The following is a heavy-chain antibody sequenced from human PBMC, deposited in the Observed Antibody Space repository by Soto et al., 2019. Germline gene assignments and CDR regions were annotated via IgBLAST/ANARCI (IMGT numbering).Heavy chain of an antibody. D-gene: IGHD1-20*01. Sequence: GGSLRRSCAASGFSFSSNNMNWVRQGPEGGLEWVSTISGSGGTTYSADSVTGRFTISRDNSKNTMFLQMNTLIAEYTAIYYCAKNAGIFWGQGTVVTVSS. J-gene: IGHJ4*02. CDR3: AKNAGIF. CDR2: ISGSGGTT. CDR1: GFSFSSNN. V-gene: IGHV3-23*01.